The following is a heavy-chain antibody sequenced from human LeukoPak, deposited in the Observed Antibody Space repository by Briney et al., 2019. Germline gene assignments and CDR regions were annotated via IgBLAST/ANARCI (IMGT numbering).Heavy chain of an antibody. CDR2: IWYDGRNK. CDR3: ARDRGGTVGYFDN. J-gene: IGHJ4*02. Sequence: QPGRSLRLSCAASGFTFSSYGMHWVRQAPGKGLEGVAVIWYDGRNKYYADSVKGRFTISRDNSKNTMHLQMNSLRAEDTAVYYCARDRGGTVGYFDNWGQGTLVTVSS. CDR1: GFTFSSYG. V-gene: IGHV3-33*01. D-gene: IGHD4-23*01.